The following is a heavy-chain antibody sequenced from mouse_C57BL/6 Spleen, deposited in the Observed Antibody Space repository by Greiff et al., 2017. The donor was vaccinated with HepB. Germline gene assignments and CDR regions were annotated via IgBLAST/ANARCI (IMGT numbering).Heavy chain of an antibody. Sequence: EVQVVESEGGLVQPGSSMKLSCTASGFTFSDYYMAWVRQVPEKGLEWVANINYDGSSTYYLDSLKSRFIISRDNAKNILYLQMSSLKSEDTATYYCAREAHYYGSSYGGAMDYWGQGTSVTVSS. CDR3: AREAHYYGSSYGGAMDY. CDR2: INYDGSST. J-gene: IGHJ4*01. V-gene: IGHV5-16*01. D-gene: IGHD1-1*01. CDR1: GFTFSDYY.